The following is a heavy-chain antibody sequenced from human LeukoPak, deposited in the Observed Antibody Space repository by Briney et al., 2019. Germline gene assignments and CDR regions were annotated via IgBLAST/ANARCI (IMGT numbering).Heavy chain of an antibody. CDR1: GYSISSGYY. CDR3: ARVARILWFGELPNWFDP. D-gene: IGHD3-10*01. V-gene: IGHV4-38-2*02. CDR2: IYHSGST. J-gene: IGHJ5*02. Sequence: SETLSLTCTVSGYSISSGYYWGWIRQPPGKGLEWIGSIYHSGSTYYNPSLKSRVTISVDTSKNQFSLKLSSVTAADTAVYYCARVARILWFGELPNWFDPWGQGTLVTVSS.